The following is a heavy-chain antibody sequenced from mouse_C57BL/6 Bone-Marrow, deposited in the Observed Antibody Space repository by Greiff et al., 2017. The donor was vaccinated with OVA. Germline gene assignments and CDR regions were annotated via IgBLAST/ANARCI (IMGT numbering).Heavy chain of an antibody. CDR2: IDPSDSYT. D-gene: IGHD3-3*01. CDR1: GYTFTSSW. CDR3: AREGDSWFAY. Sequence: VQLQQPGAELVMPGASVKLSCKASGYTFTSSWMHWVKQRPGQGLEWIGEIDPSDSYTNYNQKFKGKSTLTVDKSSSTAYMQLSSLTSEDSAVYYCAREGDSWFAYWGQGTLVTVSA. V-gene: IGHV1-69*01. J-gene: IGHJ3*01.